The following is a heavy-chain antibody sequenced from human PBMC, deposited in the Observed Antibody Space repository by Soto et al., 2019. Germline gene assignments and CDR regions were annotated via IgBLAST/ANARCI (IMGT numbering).Heavy chain of an antibody. V-gene: IGHV3-9*01. J-gene: IGHJ6*02. CDR2: INWDGYSI. Sequence: SLRLSCVASGFNVDDHVMHWVRQVPGKGLEWVGHINWDGYSIGYGGSVRGRFSISRDNAKNTLYLQMNSLRPEDTALYFCARSWSGSTSGRVDVWGQGTTVTVS. D-gene: IGHD3-3*01. CDR1: GFNVDDHV. CDR3: ARSWSGSTSGRVDV.